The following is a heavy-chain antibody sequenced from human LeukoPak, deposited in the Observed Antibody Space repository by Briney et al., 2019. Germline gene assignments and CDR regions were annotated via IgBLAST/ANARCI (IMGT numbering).Heavy chain of an antibody. Sequence: GESLKISCKGSGYRFTSYWIGWVRPMPGKGLEWVGIIYPGDSDTRYSPFFQGQVTISADKSISTAYLQWSSLKASDTAMYYCARRLWSGQSDAFDIWGQGTMVTVSS. D-gene: IGHD3-3*01. CDR2: IYPGDSDT. V-gene: IGHV5-51*01. J-gene: IGHJ3*02. CDR1: GYRFTSYW. CDR3: ARRLWSGQSDAFDI.